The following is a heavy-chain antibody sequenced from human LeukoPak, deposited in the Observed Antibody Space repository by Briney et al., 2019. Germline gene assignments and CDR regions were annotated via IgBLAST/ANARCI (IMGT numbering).Heavy chain of an antibody. CDR2: INHSGST. Sequence: SETLSLTCSVYGGSFSDNYWSWIRQPPGKGLEWIGEINHSGSTNYNPSLKSRVTISVDTSKNQFSLKLSSVTAADTAVYYCARQTGSGLFSLPGGQGTLVTVSS. CDR1: GGSFSDNY. CDR3: ARQTGSGLFSLP. D-gene: IGHD3-10*01. V-gene: IGHV4-34*01. J-gene: IGHJ4*02.